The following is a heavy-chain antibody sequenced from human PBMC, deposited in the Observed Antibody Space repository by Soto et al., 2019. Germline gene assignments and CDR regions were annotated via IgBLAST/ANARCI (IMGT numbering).Heavy chain of an antibody. D-gene: IGHD1-26*01. V-gene: IGHV3-21*01. CDR2: ISSSSSYI. J-gene: IGHJ4*02. CDR3: ARDQDSGSYYSH. CDR1: GFTFSSYS. Sequence: GGSLRLSCASSGFTFSSYSMNWVRQAPGKGLEWVSSISSSSSYIYYEDSVKGRFTISRENAKNSLYMQMNSLRAEDTAVYYCARDQDSGSYYSHWGQGTLVTVSS.